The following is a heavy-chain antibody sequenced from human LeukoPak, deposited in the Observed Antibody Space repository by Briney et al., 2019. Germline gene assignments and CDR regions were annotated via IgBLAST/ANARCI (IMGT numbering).Heavy chain of an antibody. D-gene: IGHD3-3*01. J-gene: IGHJ4*02. CDR3: ARVKDEGLPSSEP. V-gene: IGHV1-18*01. CDR2: ISADNGNT. CDR1: GYTFTSYG. Sequence: GASVKVSCKASGYTFTSYGISWVRQAPGQGLEWMGWISADNGNTSYAQKLQGRVTMTTDTSTSTAYMELRSLRSDDTAVYYCARVKDEGLPSSEPWGQGTLVTVSS.